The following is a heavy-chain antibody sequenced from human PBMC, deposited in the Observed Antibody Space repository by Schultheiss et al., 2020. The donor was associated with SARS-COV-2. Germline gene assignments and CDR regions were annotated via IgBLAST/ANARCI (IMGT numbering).Heavy chain of an antibody. Sequence: GGSLRLSCAASGFTVSSNYMSWVRQAPGKGLEWVSVIYSGGSTYYADSVKGRFTISRDNSKNTLYLQMNSLRAEDTAVYYCAKDPGYGGYGVFDYWGQGTLVTVSS. CDR2: IYSGGST. CDR1: GFTVSSNY. CDR3: AKDPGYGGYGVFDY. D-gene: IGHD5-12*01. V-gene: IGHV3-53*01. J-gene: IGHJ4*02.